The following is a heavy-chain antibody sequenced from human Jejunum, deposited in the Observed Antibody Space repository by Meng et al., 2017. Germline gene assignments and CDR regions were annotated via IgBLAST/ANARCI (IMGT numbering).Heavy chain of an antibody. D-gene: IGHD1-26*01. CDR1: GFTFTTYW. CDR3: VKNKLGLRGASDS. CDR2: INQDESSK. Sequence: GESLKISCAASGFTFTTYWMSWVRQAPGKGLEWVANINQDESSKNYVDSVKGRFTVSRDNAKNSVYLQMNGLRSEDTAIYYCVKNKLGLRGASDSWGQGALVTVSS. J-gene: IGHJ4*02. V-gene: IGHV3-7*01.